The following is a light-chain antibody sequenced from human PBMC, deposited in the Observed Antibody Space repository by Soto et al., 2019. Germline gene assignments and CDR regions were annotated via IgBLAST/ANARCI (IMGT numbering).Light chain of an antibody. V-gene: IGKV3-20*01. J-gene: IGKJ5*01. Sequence: EFVLTQSPGTLSLSPGERATLSCRASQSVSSSYLAWYQQTPGQAPRLLIYGASRRATGVPDRFSGSRSGTDFTLTISRLEPEDFVVYYCQQYGSSPLITFGQGTRLEIK. CDR3: QQYGSSPLIT. CDR2: GAS. CDR1: QSVSSSY.